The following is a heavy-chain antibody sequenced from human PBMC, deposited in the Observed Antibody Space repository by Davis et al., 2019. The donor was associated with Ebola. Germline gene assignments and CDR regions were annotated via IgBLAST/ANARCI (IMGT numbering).Heavy chain of an antibody. CDR2: IRYDGSNK. D-gene: IGHD6-13*01. CDR3: AKDVGLGAAAPQPNDY. Sequence: GESLKISCAASGFTFSSYGMHWVRQAPGKGLEWVAFIRYDGSNKYYADSVKGRFTISRDNSKNTLYLQMNSLRAEDTAVYYCAKDVGLGAAAPQPNDYWGQGTLVTVSS. J-gene: IGHJ4*02. V-gene: IGHV3-30*02. CDR1: GFTFSSYG.